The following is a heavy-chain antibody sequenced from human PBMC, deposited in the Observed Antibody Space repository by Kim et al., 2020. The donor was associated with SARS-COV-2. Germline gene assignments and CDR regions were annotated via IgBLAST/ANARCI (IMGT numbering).Heavy chain of an antibody. J-gene: IGHJ4*02. CDR1: GYTFTSYY. CDR3: ARAPSRYCSSTSCYRALDY. CDR2: INPSGGST. Sequence: ASVKVSCKASGYTFTSYYMYWVRQAPGQGLEWMGIINPSGGSTSYAQKFQGRVTMTRDTSTSTVYMELSSLRSEDTAVYYCARAPSRYCSSTSCYRALDYWGQGTLVTVSS. D-gene: IGHD2-2*02. V-gene: IGHV1-46*01.